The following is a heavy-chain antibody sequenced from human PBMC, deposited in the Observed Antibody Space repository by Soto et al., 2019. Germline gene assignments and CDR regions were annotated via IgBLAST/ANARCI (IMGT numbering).Heavy chain of an antibody. CDR2: IYYSGST. D-gene: IGHD6-6*01. CDR1: GGSISSYY. J-gene: IGHJ6*02. V-gene: IGHV4-59*01. Sequence: PSETLSLTCTVSGGSISSYYWSWIRQPPGKXLEWIGYIYYSGSTNYNPSLKSRVTISVDTSKNQFSLKLSSVTAADTAVYYCARDPGVAARPPYYYYGMDVWGQGTTVTVSS. CDR3: ARDPGVAARPPYYYYGMDV.